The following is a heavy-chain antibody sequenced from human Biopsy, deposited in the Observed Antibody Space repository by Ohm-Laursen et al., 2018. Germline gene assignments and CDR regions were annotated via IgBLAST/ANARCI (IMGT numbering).Heavy chain of an antibody. Sequence: SLRLSCTASGFTFTNSCMHWVRQVPGKGLVWVSRVNIDGNITNYADSAKGRFTISRDNARNTLYLQMNSLRGEDMAVYYCAREKSGQSSRYFDYWGQGTLVSVSS. J-gene: IGHJ4*02. CDR1: GFTFTNSC. V-gene: IGHV3-74*01. D-gene: IGHD5-12*01. CDR2: VNIDGNIT. CDR3: AREKSGQSSRYFDY.